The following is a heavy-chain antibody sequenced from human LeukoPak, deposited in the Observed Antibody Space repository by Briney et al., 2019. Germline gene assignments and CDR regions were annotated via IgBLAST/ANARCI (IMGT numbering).Heavy chain of an antibody. CDR2: IYYSGST. Sequence: PSETLSLTCTVSGGSITTYSYYWGWIRQPPGKGLEWIGNIYYSGSTYYNPSLKSRVTISVDTSKNQFSLKLGSVTAADTTVYYCATLYYYGPGIRSDYWGQGTLVTVSS. J-gene: IGHJ4*02. CDR1: GGSITTYSYY. CDR3: ATLYYYGPGIRSDY. D-gene: IGHD3-10*01. V-gene: IGHV4-39*01.